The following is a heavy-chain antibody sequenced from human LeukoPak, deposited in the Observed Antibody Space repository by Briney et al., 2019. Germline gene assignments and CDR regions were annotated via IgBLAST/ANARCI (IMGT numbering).Heavy chain of an antibody. V-gene: IGHV3-23*01. CDR2: ISGSGSST. Sequence: GGSLRLSCAASGFTFSSYAMNWVRQAPGKGLEWVSTISGSGSSTYYADSVKGRFTISRDNSRNTLYLQMSSLRAEDTALYFCAEEVGSTYPTFDYWGQGAQVTVSS. D-gene: IGHD1-26*01. CDR1: GFTFSSYA. J-gene: IGHJ4*02. CDR3: AEEVGSTYPTFDY.